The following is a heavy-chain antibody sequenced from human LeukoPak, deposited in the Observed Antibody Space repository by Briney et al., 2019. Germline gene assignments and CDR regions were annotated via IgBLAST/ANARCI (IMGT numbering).Heavy chain of an antibody. CDR3: ARVGNNYDSSGYYASYGY. J-gene: IGHJ4*02. CDR1: GGTFSSYA. CDR2: IIPIFGTA. D-gene: IGHD3-22*01. V-gene: IGHV1-69*13. Sequence: ASVKVSCKASGGTFSSYAISWVRQAPGQGLEWMGGIIPIFGTANYAQKFQGRVTVTADESTSTAYMELSSLRSEDTAVYYCARVGNNYDSSGYYASYGYWGQGTLVTVSS.